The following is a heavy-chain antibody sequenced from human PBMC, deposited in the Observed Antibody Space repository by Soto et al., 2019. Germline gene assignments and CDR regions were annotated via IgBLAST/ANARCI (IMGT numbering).Heavy chain of an antibody. V-gene: IGHV5-10-1*01. CDR3: ARHHVGHYGEGNLPYGLDV. D-gene: IGHD4-17*01. CDR2: IDPSDSYT. CDR1: GYSFTSYW. Sequence: GESLKISCKGSGYSFTSYWISWVRQMPGKGLEWMGRIDPSDSYTNYSPSFQGHVTISADKSISTAKLKWSSLKASDTAINNRARHHVGHYGEGNLPYGLDVWGKGTTVTVSS. J-gene: IGHJ6*04.